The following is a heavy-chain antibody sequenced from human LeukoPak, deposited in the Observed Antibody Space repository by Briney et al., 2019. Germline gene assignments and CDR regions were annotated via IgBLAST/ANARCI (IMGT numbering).Heavy chain of an antibody. CDR3: ARGPYCGGDCYQYYFDY. Sequence: GGSLRLSCAASGFTFNSHSMNWVRQAPGKGLEWVSSISSGGRYINYADSVRGRFTISRDNAKNSLYLQMNSLRAEDTAVYYCARGPYCGGDCYQYYFDYWGQGTLVIVSS. J-gene: IGHJ4*02. D-gene: IGHD2-21*02. V-gene: IGHV3-21*01. CDR1: GFTFNSHS. CDR2: ISSGGRYI.